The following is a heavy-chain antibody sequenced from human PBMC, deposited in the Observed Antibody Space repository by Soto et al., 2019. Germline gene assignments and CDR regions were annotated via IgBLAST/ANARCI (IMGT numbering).Heavy chain of an antibody. D-gene: IGHD5-12*01. CDR1: SGSISSSNW. J-gene: IGHJ4*02. V-gene: IGHV4-4*03. CDR2: IYHSGST. CDR3: ARDGYSGYGSFDY. Sequence: PPETLSLTCAVSSGSISSSNWWSWVRQPPGKGLEWIGEIYHSGSTNYNPSLKSRVTISVDKSKNQFSLKLSSVTAADTAVYYCARDGYSGYGSFDYWGQGTLVTVSS.